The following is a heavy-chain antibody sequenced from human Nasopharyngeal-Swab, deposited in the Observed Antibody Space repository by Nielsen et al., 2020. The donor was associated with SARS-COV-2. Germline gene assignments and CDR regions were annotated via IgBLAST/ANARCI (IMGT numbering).Heavy chain of an antibody. Sequence: ASVKVSCKASGYTFTSYGISWVRQAPGQGLEWMGWISAYNGNTNYAQKLQGRVTMTTDTSTSTAYMELRSLRSDDTAVYYCAREPRPGIAVAGKGNWFDPWGQGTLVTVSS. J-gene: IGHJ5*02. CDR3: AREPRPGIAVAGKGNWFDP. D-gene: IGHD6-19*01. V-gene: IGHV1-18*01. CDR1: GYTFTSYG. CDR2: ISAYNGNT.